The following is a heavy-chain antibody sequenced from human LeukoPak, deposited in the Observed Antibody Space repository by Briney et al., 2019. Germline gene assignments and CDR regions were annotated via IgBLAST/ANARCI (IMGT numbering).Heavy chain of an antibody. V-gene: IGHV3-7*01. J-gene: IGHJ4*02. CDR1: GFTFSSYW. CDR2: IKEDGSEK. D-gene: IGHD3-10*01. CDR3: ARADRGGDY. Sequence: QPGGSLRLSCAASGFTFSSYWMNWVRQAPGKGLEWVANIKEDGSEKHYVDSVKGRFTISRDNAKNSLYLQMNSLRAEDTAVYHCARADRGGDYWGQGTLVTVSS.